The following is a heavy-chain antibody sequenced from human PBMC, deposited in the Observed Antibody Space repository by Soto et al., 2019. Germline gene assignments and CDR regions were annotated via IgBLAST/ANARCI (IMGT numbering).Heavy chain of an antibody. CDR1: GYSFTSYW. CDR3: ARHSPRLEWSPSSRPRSGIDP. CDR2: IYPGDPDT. D-gene: IGHD3-3*01. V-gene: IGHV5-51*01. Sequence: GESLKISCKGSGYSFTSYWIGWVRQMPGKGLEWMGIIYPGDPDTRYSPSFQGQVTISADKSISTAYLQWSSLKASDAAMYYCARHSPRLEWSPSSRPRSGIDPWGQGTLVTLSS. J-gene: IGHJ5*02.